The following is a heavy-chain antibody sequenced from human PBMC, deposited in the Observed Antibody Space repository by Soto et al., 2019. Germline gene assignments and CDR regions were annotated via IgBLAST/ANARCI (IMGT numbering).Heavy chain of an antibody. D-gene: IGHD3-22*01. CDR1: GFTFSSYG. Sequence: PGGSLRLSCAASGFTFSSYGMHWVRQAPGKGLEWVAVISYDGSNKYYADSVKGRFTISRDNSKNTLYLQMNSLRAEDTAVYYCAKEWFAGYYYYGMDVWGQGTSVTVSS. J-gene: IGHJ6*02. V-gene: IGHV3-30*18. CDR3: AKEWFAGYYYYGMDV. CDR2: ISYDGSNK.